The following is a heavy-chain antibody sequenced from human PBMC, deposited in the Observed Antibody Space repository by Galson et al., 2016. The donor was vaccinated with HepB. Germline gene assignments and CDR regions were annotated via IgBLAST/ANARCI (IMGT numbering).Heavy chain of an antibody. J-gene: IGHJ4*02. CDR1: ELTFSNYA. CDR2: VSGSGDST. V-gene: IGHV3-23*01. D-gene: IGHD4-23*01. Sequence: SLRLSCAASELTFSNYAMIWVRQAPGKGLEWASSVSGSGDSTYYADSVKGRFTISRDNSKNIVYLQMNSLRAEDTAVYYSAKGWMYGGGFDSWGQGTLVTVSS. CDR3: AKGWMYGGGFDS.